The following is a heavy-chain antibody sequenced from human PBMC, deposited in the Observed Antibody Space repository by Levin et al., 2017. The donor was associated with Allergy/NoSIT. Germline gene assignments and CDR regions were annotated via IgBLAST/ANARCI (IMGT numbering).Heavy chain of an antibody. V-gene: IGHV3-23*01. CDR3: AKRLRDGYNYGYPDY. Sequence: QPGESLKISCAVSGFTFSSYAMSWVRQAPGKGLEWVSSVGGSGGSIKYADSVKGRFTISRDNSKNTLYLQMNSLRAEDTAVYYCAKRLRDGYNYGYPDYWGQGTLVTVSS. J-gene: IGHJ4*02. D-gene: IGHD5-18*01. CDR2: VGGSGGSI. CDR1: GFTFSSYA.